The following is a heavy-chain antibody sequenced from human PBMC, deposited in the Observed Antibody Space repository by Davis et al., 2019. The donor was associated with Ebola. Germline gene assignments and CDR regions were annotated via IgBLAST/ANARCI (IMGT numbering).Heavy chain of an antibody. CDR2: ISSSSSYT. Sequence: GESLKISCAASGFTFSDYYMSWIRQAPGKGLEWVSYISSSSSYTNYADSVKGRFTISRDNAKNSLYLQMNSLRAEDTALYYCAKDFRGPYYYDSSGPRNDAFDIWGQGTMVTVSS. CDR3: AKDFRGPYYYDSSGPRNDAFDI. V-gene: IGHV3-11*05. J-gene: IGHJ3*02. CDR1: GFTFSDYY. D-gene: IGHD3-22*01.